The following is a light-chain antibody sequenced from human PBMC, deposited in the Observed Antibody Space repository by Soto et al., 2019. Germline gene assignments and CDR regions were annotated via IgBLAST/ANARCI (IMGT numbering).Light chain of an antibody. CDR1: QALSNY. CDR2: SAS. Sequence: NFNQSPSVLSASVRDTVTITCRASQALSNYLAWYQQKPGKAPDLLIYSASTLQSGVPSRFSGSGSETEFSLTIRALQPEDFATYYCQQLSRYPLTFGGGTKVDI. V-gene: IGKV1-9*01. J-gene: IGKJ4*01. CDR3: QQLSRYPLT.